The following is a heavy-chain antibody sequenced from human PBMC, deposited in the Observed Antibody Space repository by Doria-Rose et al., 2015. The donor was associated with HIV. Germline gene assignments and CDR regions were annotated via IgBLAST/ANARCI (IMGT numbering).Heavy chain of an antibody. Sequence: ESGPVLVKPTETLTLTCTVSGGSLSSPGMGVSWIRQPPGKALEWLANIFSDDERSYKTSLKIRLTIARGTSKSQVFLTMTDMDPVDTATYYCARIKSSRWYHKYYFDFWGQGTLVIVSA. D-gene: IGHD6-13*01. J-gene: IGHJ4*02. CDR1: GGSLSSPGMG. CDR3: ARIKSSRWYHKYYFDF. CDR2: IFSDDER. V-gene: IGHV2-26*01.